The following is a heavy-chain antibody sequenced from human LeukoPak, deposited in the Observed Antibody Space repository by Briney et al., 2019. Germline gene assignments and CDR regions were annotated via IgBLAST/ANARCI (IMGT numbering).Heavy chain of an antibody. D-gene: IGHD2-21*01. CDR1: GFTFRSHA. CDR2: IYQNGGTT. J-gene: IGHJ4*02. Sequence: GGSLRLSCVGSGFTFRSHAMSWVRQAPEKGLEFVSGIYQNGGTTYYADSVKGRFSISRDNSKNTLYLQMDSLRGEDTAVYYCAKDFRIGYSAHFDYWGQGALVTVSS. CDR3: AKDFRIGYSAHFDY. V-gene: IGHV3-23*01.